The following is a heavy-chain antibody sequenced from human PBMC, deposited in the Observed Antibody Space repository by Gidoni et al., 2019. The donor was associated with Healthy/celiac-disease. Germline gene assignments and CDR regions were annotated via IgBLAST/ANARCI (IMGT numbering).Heavy chain of an antibody. D-gene: IGHD3-3*01. Sequence: QVQLVQSGAEVKKPGSSVKVSCKASGGTFSSYAISWVRQAPGQGLEWMGGIIPIFGTANYAQKFQGRVTITADKSTSTAYMELSSLRSEDTAVYYCARGRTIFGVVTNHYYMDVWGKGTTVTVSS. CDR3: ARGRTIFGVVTNHYYMDV. CDR1: GGTFSSYA. J-gene: IGHJ6*03. CDR2: IIPIFGTA. V-gene: IGHV1-69*06.